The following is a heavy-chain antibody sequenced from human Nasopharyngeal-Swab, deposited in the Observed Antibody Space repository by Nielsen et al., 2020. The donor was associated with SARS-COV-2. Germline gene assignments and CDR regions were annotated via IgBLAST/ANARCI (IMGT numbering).Heavy chain of an antibody. CDR2: IYHSGST. V-gene: IGHV4-4*02. CDR3: SGDFWSGYPDAFDI. D-gene: IGHD3-3*01. J-gene: IGHJ3*02. Sequence: WIRQPPGKGLEWIGEIYHSGSTNYNPSLKSRVPISVDKSKNQFSLKLSSVTAADTAVYYCSGDFWSGYPDAFDIWGQGTMVTVSS.